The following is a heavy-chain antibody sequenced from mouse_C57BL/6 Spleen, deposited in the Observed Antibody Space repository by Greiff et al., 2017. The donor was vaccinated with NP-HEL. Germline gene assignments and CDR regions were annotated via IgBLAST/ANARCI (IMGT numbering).Heavy chain of an antibody. V-gene: IGHV5-17*01. J-gene: IGHJ3*01. D-gene: IGHD2-1*01. Sequence: VQLKESGGGLVKPGGSLKLSCAASGFTFSDYGMHWVRQAPEKGLEWVAYISSGSSTIYYADTVKGRFTISRDNAKNTLFLQMTSLRSEDTAMYYCARIEGNYLAWFAYWGQGTLVTVSA. CDR3: ARIEGNYLAWFAY. CDR1: GFTFSDYG. CDR2: ISSGSSTI.